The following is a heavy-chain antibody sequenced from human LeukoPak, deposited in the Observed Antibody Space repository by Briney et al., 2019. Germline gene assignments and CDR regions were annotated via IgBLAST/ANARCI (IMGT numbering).Heavy chain of an antibody. CDR3: AKGITLTRTYYFDY. CDR2: ISSSSSSR. CDR1: GFTFSGFA. J-gene: IGHJ4*02. D-gene: IGHD1-20*01. Sequence: PGVSLRLSCAASGFTFSGFAMNWVRQAPGKGLEWVSYISSSSSSRYYADSVKGRFTISRDNAKNSLYLQMNSLRDDDTAVYYCAKGITLTRTYYFDYWGQGTLVTVSS. V-gene: IGHV3-48*02.